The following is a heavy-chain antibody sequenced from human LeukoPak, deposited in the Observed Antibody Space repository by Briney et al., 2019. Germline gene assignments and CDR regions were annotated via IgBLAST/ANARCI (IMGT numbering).Heavy chain of an antibody. CDR1: GFTFSGSA. CDR3: TRDPYSSSS. CDR2: IRSKANSYAT. Sequence: GGSLRLSCAASGFTFSGSAMHWVRQASGKGLEWVGRIRSKANSYATAYAASVKGRSTISRDDSKNTAYLQMNSLKTEDTAVYYCTRDPYSSSSWGQGTLVTVSS. D-gene: IGHD6-6*01. J-gene: IGHJ5*02. V-gene: IGHV3-73*01.